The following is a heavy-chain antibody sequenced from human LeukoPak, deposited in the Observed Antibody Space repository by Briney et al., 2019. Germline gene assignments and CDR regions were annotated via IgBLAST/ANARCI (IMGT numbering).Heavy chain of an antibody. CDR3: ARQKRNSSGWYGDY. D-gene: IGHD6-19*01. V-gene: IGHV4-30-4*01. CDR1: GGSISSGDYY. Sequence: PSETLSLTCTVSGGSISSGDYYWRWIRQPPGKGLEWIGYIYYTGSTYYNPSLKSRVTISVDTSKNQFSLKLSSVTAADTAVYYCARQKRNSSGWYGDYWGQGTLVTVSS. CDR2: IYYTGST. J-gene: IGHJ4*02.